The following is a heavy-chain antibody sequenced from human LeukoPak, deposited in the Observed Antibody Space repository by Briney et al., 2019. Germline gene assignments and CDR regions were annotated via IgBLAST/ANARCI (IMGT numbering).Heavy chain of an antibody. CDR2: IYSGGST. D-gene: IGHD4-17*01. Sequence: GGSLRLSCAASGFTVSSNYMSWVRQAPGKGLEWVSVIYSGGSTYYADSVKGRFTISRDNSKNTLYLQMNSLRAEDTAVYYCARGGVYGDYLGAFDIWGRGTMVTVSS. J-gene: IGHJ3*02. CDR3: ARGGVYGDYLGAFDI. V-gene: IGHV3-53*01. CDR1: GFTVSSNY.